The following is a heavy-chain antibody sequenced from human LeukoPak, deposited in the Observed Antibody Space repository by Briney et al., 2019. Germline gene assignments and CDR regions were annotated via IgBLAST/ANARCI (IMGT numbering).Heavy chain of an antibody. CDR3: ARLPLRGAAGRDDY. D-gene: IGHD6-13*01. J-gene: IGHJ4*02. Sequence: ASVKVSCKASGYTFTGYFIHWVRQAPGQGLEWMGWINPNSGGTNYAQKLQGRVTMTRDTSISTAYMELSRLRSDDTAVYYCARLPLRGAAGRDDYWGQGTLVTVSS. CDR1: GYTFTGYF. CDR2: INPNSGGT. V-gene: IGHV1-2*02.